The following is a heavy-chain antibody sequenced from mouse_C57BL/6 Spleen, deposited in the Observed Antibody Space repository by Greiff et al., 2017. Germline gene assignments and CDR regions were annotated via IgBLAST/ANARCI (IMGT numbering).Heavy chain of an antibody. CDR2: FYPGSGSI. J-gene: IGHJ2*01. D-gene: IGHD1-1*01. V-gene: IGHV1-62-2*01. CDR3: ARHEDYYGSSPHFDY. CDR1: GYTFTEYT. Sequence: VQVVESGAELVKPGASVKLSCKASGYTFTEYTIHWVKQRSGQGLEWIGWFYPGSGSIKYNEKFKDKATLTADKSSSTVYMELSRLTSEDSAVYFCARHEDYYGSSPHFDYWGQGTTLTVSS.